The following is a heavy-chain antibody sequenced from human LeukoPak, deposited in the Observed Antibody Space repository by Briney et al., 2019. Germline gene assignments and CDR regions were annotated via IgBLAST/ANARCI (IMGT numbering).Heavy chain of an antibody. V-gene: IGHV1-58*02. CDR2: IVVGSGNT. D-gene: IGHD3-9*01. CDR3: ARKYDILTDNDNWFDP. CDR1: GFTFTSSA. J-gene: IGHJ5*02. Sequence: SVKVSCKASGFTFTSSAMQWVRQARGQRLEWIGWIVVGSGNTNYAQKFQERVTITRDMSTSTAYMELSRLRSDDTAVYYCARKYDILTDNDNWFDPWGQGTLITVSS.